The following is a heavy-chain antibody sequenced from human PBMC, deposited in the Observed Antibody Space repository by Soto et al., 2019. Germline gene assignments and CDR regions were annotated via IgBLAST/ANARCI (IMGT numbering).Heavy chain of an antibody. CDR2: IYYSGVT. J-gene: IGHJ4*02. Sequence: QVQLLESGPGLVKPSQTLSLTCTVSGGSISIGGYYWSWIRQHPGKGLEWIGYIYYSGVTYYSPSLXSXXTISIHTSKNQFSLKLSSVTAADTAVYYCAGGVLYWGQGTLVTVSS. V-gene: IGHV4-31*03. CDR1: GGSISIGGYY. CDR3: AGGVLY.